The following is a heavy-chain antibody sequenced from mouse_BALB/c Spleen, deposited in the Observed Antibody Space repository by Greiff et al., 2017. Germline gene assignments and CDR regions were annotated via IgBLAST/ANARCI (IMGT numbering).Heavy chain of an antibody. V-gene: IGHV3-2*02. D-gene: IGHD2-14*01. CDR1: GYSITSDYA. CDR2: ISYSGST. CDR3: ASGGNFDY. Sequence: EVKLQESGPGLVKPSQSLSLTCTVTGYSITSDYAWNWIRQFPGNKLEWMGYISYSGSTSYNPSLKSRISITRDTSKNQFFLQLNSVTTEDTATYYCASGGNFDYWGQGTTLTVSS. J-gene: IGHJ2*01.